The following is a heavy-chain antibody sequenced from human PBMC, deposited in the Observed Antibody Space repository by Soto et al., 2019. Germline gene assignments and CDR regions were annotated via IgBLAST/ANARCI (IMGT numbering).Heavy chain of an antibody. CDR1: GGSFSGYY. D-gene: IGHD3-16*01. V-gene: IGHV4-34*01. Sequence: SETLSLTCAVYGGSFSGYYWSWIRQPPGKGLEWIGEINHSGSTNYNPSLKSRVTISVDTSKNQFSLKLSSVTAADTVVYNCARHGHWAPFDDWGQGTLVTVSS. CDR3: ARHGHWAPFDD. CDR2: INHSGST. J-gene: IGHJ4*02.